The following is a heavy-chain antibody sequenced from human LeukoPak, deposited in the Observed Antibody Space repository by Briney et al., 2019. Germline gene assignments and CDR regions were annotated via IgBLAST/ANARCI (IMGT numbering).Heavy chain of an antibody. J-gene: IGHJ4*02. CDR3: VRDLPSDAVAVY. Sequence: ASVKVSCKASGYIFTNYGINWVRQAPGQGLEWMGWISPCNGNTEYTQKFQGRVTMTTDTSTTTAYMELRSLRSDDTAMYYCVRDLPSDAVAVYWGQGTLVTVSS. V-gene: IGHV1-18*01. CDR1: GYIFTNYG. D-gene: IGHD6-19*01. CDR2: ISPCNGNT.